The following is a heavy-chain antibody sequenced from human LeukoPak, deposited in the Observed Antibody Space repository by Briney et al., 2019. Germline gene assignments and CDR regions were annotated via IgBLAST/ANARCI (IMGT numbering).Heavy chain of an antibody. CDR3: AKDERNWNYNLASQTYD. V-gene: IGHV3-23*01. CDR1: GFTFSSYA. CDR2: ISGSGGST. J-gene: IGHJ4*02. Sequence: GGSLRLSCAASGFTFSSYAMSWVRQAPGKGLEWVSAISGSGGSTYYADSVRGRFTVSRDNSKNTLYLQMSSLRAEDTAVYYCAKDERNWNYNLASQTYDWGQGTLVTVSS. D-gene: IGHD1-7*01.